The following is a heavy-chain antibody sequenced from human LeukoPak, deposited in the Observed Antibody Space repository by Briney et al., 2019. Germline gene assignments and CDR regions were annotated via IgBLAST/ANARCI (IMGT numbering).Heavy chain of an antibody. CDR1: GYTFTGYY. D-gene: IGHD4-11*01. CDR2: INPNSGGT. V-gene: IGHV1-2*02. J-gene: IGHJ4*02. Sequence: ASVKVSFKASGYTFTGYYIHWVRQAPGQGLEWTGWINPNSGGTNYAQKFQGRVTMTRDTSISTAYMELSRLTSDDTAVYYCARDAIVRDYSNSDYWGQGTLVTVSS. CDR3: ARDAIVRDYSNSDY.